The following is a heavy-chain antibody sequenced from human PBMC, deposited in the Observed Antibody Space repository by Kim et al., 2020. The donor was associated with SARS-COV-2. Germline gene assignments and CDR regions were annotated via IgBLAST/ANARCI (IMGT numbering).Heavy chain of an antibody. J-gene: IGHJ6*02. Sequence: SETLSLTCAVYGGSFSGYYWSWIRQPPGKGLEWIGEINHSGSTNYNPSLKSRVTISVDTSKNQFSLKLSSVTAADTAMYYCARTGVSSGWYGGYYYYGMDVWGQGTTVTVSS. V-gene: IGHV4-34*01. CDR1: GGSFSGYY. CDR2: INHSGST. D-gene: IGHD6-19*01. CDR3: ARTGVSSGWYGGYYYYGMDV.